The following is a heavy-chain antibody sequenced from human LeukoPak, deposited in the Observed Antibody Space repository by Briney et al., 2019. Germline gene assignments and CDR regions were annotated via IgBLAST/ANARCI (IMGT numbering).Heavy chain of an antibody. CDR2: ISSSGSTI. Sequence: GGSLRLSCAASGFTFSSYEMNWGRQAPGKGLEWGSYISSSGSTIYYADSAKGRFTISRDNAKNSLYLQMNSLRAEDTAVYYCAKDGKIRNWNYYQAKPVYWGQGTLVTVSS. V-gene: IGHV3-48*03. D-gene: IGHD1-7*01. CDR3: AKDGKIRNWNYYQAKPVY. J-gene: IGHJ4*02. CDR1: GFTFSSYE.